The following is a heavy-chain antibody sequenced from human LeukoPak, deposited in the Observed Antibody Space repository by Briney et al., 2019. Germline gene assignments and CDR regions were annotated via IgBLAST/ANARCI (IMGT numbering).Heavy chain of an antibody. CDR3: TMDRGTYNGFYP. Sequence: GGSLRLTCVASGFSFSGSAVHWVRQSSGKGLEWVGHIDKKDNLYATAYAESVKGRFTISRDDSKDTAVLHMDSLKTADTARQYFTMDRGTYNGFYPWGQGTLVTVSS. CDR1: GFSFSGSA. V-gene: IGHV3-73*01. CDR2: IDKKDNLYAT. D-gene: IGHD2-2*03. J-gene: IGHJ5*02.